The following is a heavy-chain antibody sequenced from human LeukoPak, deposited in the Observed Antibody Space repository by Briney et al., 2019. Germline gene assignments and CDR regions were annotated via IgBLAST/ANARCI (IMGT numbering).Heavy chain of an antibody. CDR1: GFTFSSYA. Sequence: GGSLRLSCAASGFTFSSYAMHWVRQAPGKGLERVAVISYDGSNKCYAGSVKGRFTISRDNSKNTLYLQMNSLRAEDTAVYYCARDRSTAFTFGSYSGYWGQGTLVTVSS. CDR2: ISYDGSNK. V-gene: IGHV3-30-3*01. J-gene: IGHJ4*02. CDR3: ARDRSTAFTFGSYSGY. D-gene: IGHD1-26*01.